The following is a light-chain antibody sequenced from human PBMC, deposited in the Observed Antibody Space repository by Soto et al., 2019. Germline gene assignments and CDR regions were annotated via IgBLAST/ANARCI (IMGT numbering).Light chain of an antibody. J-gene: IGLJ1*01. V-gene: IGLV2-14*01. CDR1: SSDVGTYNY. Sequence: QSVLTQPASVSGSPGQSIIISCTGTSSDVGTYNYVSWYQQYPGKAPKLIIYEVSDRPSGVSNRFSGSKSGNTASLTISGLQAEDEADYYCSSYTSTSTLYVFGTGTKVTVL. CDR2: EVS. CDR3: SSYTSTSTLYV.